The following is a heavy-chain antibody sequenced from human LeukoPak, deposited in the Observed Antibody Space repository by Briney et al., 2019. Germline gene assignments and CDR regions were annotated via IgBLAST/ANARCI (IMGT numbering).Heavy chain of an antibody. J-gene: IGHJ4*02. V-gene: IGHV3-23*01. D-gene: IGHD6-19*01. CDR1: GFTFSSYA. CDR2: ISGSGGST. CDR3: AKDHDNFPSTYSSGYFDY. Sequence: GSLRLSCAASGFTFSSYAMSWVRQAPGKGLEWVSAISGSGGSTYYADSVKGRFTISRDNSKNTLYLQMNSLRAEDTAVYYCAKDHDNFPSTYSSGYFDYWGQGTLVTVSS.